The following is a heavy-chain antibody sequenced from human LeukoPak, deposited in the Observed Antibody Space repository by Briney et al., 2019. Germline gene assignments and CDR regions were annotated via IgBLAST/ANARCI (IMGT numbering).Heavy chain of an antibody. V-gene: IGHV4-4*02. D-gene: IGHD6-6*01. Sequence: SETLSLTRAVSGGSISSNNWWSWVRQPPGKGLEWIGEIYHSGNTNYNPSLKSRVTISVDKSKNQLSLKLSPVTAADTAVYYCARDVGARLPGYWGQGTLVTVSS. J-gene: IGHJ4*02. CDR1: GGSISSNNW. CDR3: ARDVGARLPGY. CDR2: IYHSGNT.